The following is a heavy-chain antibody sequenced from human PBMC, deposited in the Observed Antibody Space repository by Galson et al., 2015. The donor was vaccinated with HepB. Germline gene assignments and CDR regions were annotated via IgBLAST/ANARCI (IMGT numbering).Heavy chain of an antibody. Sequence: SVKVSCKASGYTFTGYYMHWVRQAPGQGLEWMGWINPNSGGTNYAQKFQGRVTMTRDTSISTAYMELSRLRSDDTAVYYCARDIRWYSSRMDVWGQGTTVTVSS. CDR2: INPNSGGT. J-gene: IGHJ6*02. CDR3: ARDIRWYSSRMDV. CDR1: GYTFTGYY. V-gene: IGHV1-2*02. D-gene: IGHD6-13*01.